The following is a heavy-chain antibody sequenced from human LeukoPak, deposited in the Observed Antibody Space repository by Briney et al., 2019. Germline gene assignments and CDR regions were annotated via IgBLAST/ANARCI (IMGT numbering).Heavy chain of an antibody. CDR3: ASITMIVGNDAFDI. D-gene: IGHD3-22*01. CDR2: INPNSGGT. J-gene: IGHJ3*02. V-gene: IGHV1-2*02. CDR1: GYTFTGYY. Sequence: ASVKVSCKASGYTFTGYYMHWVRQAPGQGLEWMGWINPNSGGTNYAQKFRGRVTMTRDTSISTAYMELSRLRSDDTAVYYCASITMIVGNDAFDIWGQGTMVTVSS.